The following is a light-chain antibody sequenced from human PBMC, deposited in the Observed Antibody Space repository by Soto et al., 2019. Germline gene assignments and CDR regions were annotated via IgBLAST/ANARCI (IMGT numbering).Light chain of an antibody. Sequence: DLVMTQSPLSLPVTPGEPASFSCRSSQSLLHSNGYNYLYWYLQKPGQSPQLLIYLGSNRASGVPDRFSGSGSGTDFTLKISRVEAEDVGVYFCMQALESWTFGQGTKVEIK. CDR3: MQALESWT. J-gene: IGKJ1*01. V-gene: IGKV2-28*01. CDR1: QSLLHSNGYNY. CDR2: LGS.